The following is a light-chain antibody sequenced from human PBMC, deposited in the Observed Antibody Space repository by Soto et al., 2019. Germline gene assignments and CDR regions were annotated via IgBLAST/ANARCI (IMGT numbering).Light chain of an antibody. CDR2: KAS. Sequence: DIQMTQSPSTLSGSVGDRVTITCRASQTISSWLAWYQQKPGKAPKLQIYKASTLKSGVPSRFSGSGSGTAFTLTISSLQPDDFATYYCQHYNSYSEAVGQGTKVERK. J-gene: IGKJ1*01. CDR1: QTISSW. CDR3: QHYNSYSEA. V-gene: IGKV1-5*03.